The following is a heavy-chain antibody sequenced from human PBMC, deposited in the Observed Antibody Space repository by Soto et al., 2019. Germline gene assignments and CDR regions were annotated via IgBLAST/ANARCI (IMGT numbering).Heavy chain of an antibody. J-gene: IGHJ5*02. Sequence: PSETLCLTYTVSGGSIGGYYWSWIRQPPGKGLEWIGYIYYSGSTNYNPSLKSRVTISVDTSKNQFSLKLSSVTAADTAVYYCAREVDSSSSGEWFDPWGQGTLVTVSS. D-gene: IGHD6-6*01. CDR3: AREVDSSSSGEWFDP. CDR2: IYYSGST. CDR1: GGSIGGYY. V-gene: IGHV4-59*01.